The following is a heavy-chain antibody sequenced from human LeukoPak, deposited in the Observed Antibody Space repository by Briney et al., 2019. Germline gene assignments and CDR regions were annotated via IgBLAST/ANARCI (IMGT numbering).Heavy chain of an antibody. Sequence: PGGSLRLSCAASGFTFSSYAMSWVRQAPGKGLEWVSAISGSGGSTYYADSVKGRFTISRDNSKNTLYPQMNSLRAEDTAVYYCAKEGGVVPAAIDYYYGMDVWGKGTTVTVSP. D-gene: IGHD2-2*01. J-gene: IGHJ6*04. CDR1: GFTFSSYA. CDR3: AKEGGVVPAAIDYYYGMDV. CDR2: ISGSGGST. V-gene: IGHV3-23*01.